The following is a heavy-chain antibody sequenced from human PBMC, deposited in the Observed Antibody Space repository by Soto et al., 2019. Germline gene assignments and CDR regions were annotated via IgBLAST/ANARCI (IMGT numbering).Heavy chain of an antibody. J-gene: IGHJ6*02. Sequence: PGGSLRLSCVASGFIFSNCWMHWVRQAPGMGLVWVSHISSDGSSTTYADSVKGRFTISRDNAKNTLYLQMNSLRVEDTAVYYCVRAIGHYGMDVWGRGTTVTVSS. CDR2: ISSDGSST. D-gene: IGHD3-22*01. CDR1: GFIFSNCW. V-gene: IGHV3-74*01. CDR3: VRAIGHYGMDV.